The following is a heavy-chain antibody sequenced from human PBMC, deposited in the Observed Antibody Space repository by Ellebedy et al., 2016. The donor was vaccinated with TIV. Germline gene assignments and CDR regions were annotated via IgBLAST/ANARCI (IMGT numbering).Heavy chain of an antibody. CDR3: ATGYSSSWYFPSTY. Sequence: ASVKVSCKASGYTFTGYYMHWVRQAPGQGLEWMGWINPNSGGTNYAQKFQGRVTMTRDTSISTAYMELSRLRSDETAVYYCATGYSSSWYFPSTYWGQGTLVTVSS. CDR1: GYTFTGYY. CDR2: INPNSGGT. D-gene: IGHD6-13*01. J-gene: IGHJ4*02. V-gene: IGHV1-2*02.